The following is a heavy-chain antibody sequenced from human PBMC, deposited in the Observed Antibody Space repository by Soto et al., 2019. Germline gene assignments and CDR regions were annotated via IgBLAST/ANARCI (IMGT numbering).Heavy chain of an antibody. CDR2: IIPIFGTP. CDR1: GGTLNNYV. D-gene: IGHD2-2*01. CDR3: AGRCDGTNCLAHFDY. Sequence: SVKVSCKASGGTLNNYVINWVRQAPGQGLEWMAGIIPIFGTPNYAQKFQGRVTITADKSTSTAYMELNSLRSEDTAVYYCAGRCDGTNCLAHFDYWGQGTLVTVSS. V-gene: IGHV1-69*06. J-gene: IGHJ4*02.